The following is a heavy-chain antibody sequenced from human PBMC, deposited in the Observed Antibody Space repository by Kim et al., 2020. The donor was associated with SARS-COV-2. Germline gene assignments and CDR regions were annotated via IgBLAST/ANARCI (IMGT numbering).Heavy chain of an antibody. CDR2: ISGGGGST. CDR3: AKDRAIWFGGFDY. J-gene: IGHJ4*02. D-gene: IGHD3-10*01. V-gene: IGHV3-23*01. CDR1: GFTFSSYA. Sequence: GGSLRLSCAASGFTFSSYAMSWVRQAPGKGLEWVSAISGGGGSTYYADSVKGRFTISRDNSKNTLYLQMNSLRAEDTAVYYCAKDRAIWFGGFDYWGQGTLVTVSS.